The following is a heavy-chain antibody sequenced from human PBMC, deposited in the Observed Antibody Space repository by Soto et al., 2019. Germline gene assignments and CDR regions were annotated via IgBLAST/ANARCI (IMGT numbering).Heavy chain of an antibody. CDR2: LHWDGDK. Sequence: QITLKESGPTLVKPTETLTMTCTFSGFSLSTSGVGVGWIRQPPGKALEWLTFLHWDGDKRYSPSLKNRLTITKGTSNNQVFLTMTNMDPVDTATYYCVHDAPDIAAADTFDYWGQGTLVTVSS. V-gene: IGHV2-5*02. CDR1: GFSLSTSGVG. CDR3: VHDAPDIAAADTFDY. J-gene: IGHJ4*02. D-gene: IGHD6-25*01.